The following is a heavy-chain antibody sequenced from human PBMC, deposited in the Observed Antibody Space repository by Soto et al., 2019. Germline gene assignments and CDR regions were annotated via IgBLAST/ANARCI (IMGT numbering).Heavy chain of an antibody. CDR2: LSGGGSTT. V-gene: IGHV3-23*01. D-gene: IGHD3-9*01. CDR1: GFTFSLSA. Sequence: EVKLLESGGGFVQPGESLRLSCAASGFTFSLSAMSWVRQAPGRGLDWVSSLSGGGSTTDYADSVKGRFTISRDNSKNMVHLQMNSLRAEDTAVYYCAKGPEYDILTGCDYWGQGALVTVSS. CDR3: AKGPEYDILTGCDY. J-gene: IGHJ4*02.